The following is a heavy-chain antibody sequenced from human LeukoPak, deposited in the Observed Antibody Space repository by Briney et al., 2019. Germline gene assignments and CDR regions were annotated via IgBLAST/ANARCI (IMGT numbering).Heavy chain of an antibody. CDR2: IYYSGST. D-gene: IGHD3-16*02. CDR3: ARGVITFGGVIVIVTPCYFDY. CDR1: GGSISSSSYY. J-gene: IGHJ4*02. Sequence: PSETLSLTCTVSGGSISSSSYYWGWIRQPPGKGLEWIGSIYYSGSTYYNPSLKSRVTISVDTSKNQFSLKLSSVTAADTAVYYCARGVITFGGVIVIVTPCYFDYWGQGTLVTVSS. V-gene: IGHV4-39*01.